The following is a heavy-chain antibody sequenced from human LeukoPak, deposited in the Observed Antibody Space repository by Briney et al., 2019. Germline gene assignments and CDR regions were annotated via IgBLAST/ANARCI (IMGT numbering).Heavy chain of an antibody. CDR2: ISGSGGST. Sequence: GGSLRLSCAASGFTFSSYSMNWVRQAPGKGLEWVSAISGSGGSTYYADSVKGRFTISRDNSKNTLYLQMNSLRAEDTAVYYCAKVRWLVSGGFDYWGQGTLVTVSS. J-gene: IGHJ4*02. D-gene: IGHD6-19*01. CDR1: GFTFSSYS. V-gene: IGHV3-23*01. CDR3: AKVRWLVSGGFDY.